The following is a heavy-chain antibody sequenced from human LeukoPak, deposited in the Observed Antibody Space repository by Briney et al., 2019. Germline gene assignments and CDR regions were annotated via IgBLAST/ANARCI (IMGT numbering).Heavy chain of an antibody. CDR3: ASSYGDYFTGSYYYYYGMDV. D-gene: IGHD4-17*01. CDR2: ISAYNGNT. J-gene: IGHJ6*02. Sequence: ASVKVSCKASGYTFTSYGISWVRQAPGQGLEWMGWISAYNGNTNYAQKLQGRVTMTTDTSTSTAYMELRSLRSDDTAVYYCASSYGDYFTGSYYYYYGMDVWGQGTTVTVSS. CDR1: GYTFTSYG. V-gene: IGHV1-18*01.